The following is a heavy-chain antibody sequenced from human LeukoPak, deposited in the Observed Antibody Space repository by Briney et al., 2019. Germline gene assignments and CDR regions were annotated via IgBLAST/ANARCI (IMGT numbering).Heavy chain of an antibody. Sequence: GGSLRLSCAASGFTVSSNYMSWVRQAPGKGLEWVSVIYSGGTTYYADSVKGRFTFSRDNSKNTLYLQMNSLRAEDTAVYYCARVMENYYDSSPLAFDIWGQGTMATVSS. J-gene: IGHJ3*02. CDR2: IYSGGTT. CDR3: ARVMENYYDSSPLAFDI. V-gene: IGHV3-53*01. D-gene: IGHD3-22*01. CDR1: GFTVSSNY.